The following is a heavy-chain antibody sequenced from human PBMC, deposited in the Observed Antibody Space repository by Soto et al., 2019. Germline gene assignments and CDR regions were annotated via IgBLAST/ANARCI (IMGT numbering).Heavy chain of an antibody. CDR3: ARVPPMGYGSGSYYINYYYYYGMDV. Sequence: PGGSLRLSCAASGFTFSNYAMSWVRQAPGKGLEWVSSISSSSSYIYYADSVKGRFTISRDNAKNSLYLQMNSLRAEDTAVYYCARVPPMGYGSGSYYINYYYYYGMDVWGQGTTVTVSS. D-gene: IGHD3-10*01. CDR1: GFTFSNYA. V-gene: IGHV3-21*01. J-gene: IGHJ6*02. CDR2: ISSSSSYI.